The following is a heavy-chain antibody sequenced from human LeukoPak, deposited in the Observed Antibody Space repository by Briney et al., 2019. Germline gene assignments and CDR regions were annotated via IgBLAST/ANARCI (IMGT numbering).Heavy chain of an antibody. CDR1: GFTSSSYG. J-gene: IGHJ4*02. CDR3: AKSEGSSWYCFDY. Sequence: GGSLRLSCAASGFTSSSYGMSWVRQAPGKGLEWVSTISGSGGGTYYADSVKGRFTISRDNSKNTLFLQMNTLRADDTAVYYCAKSEGSSWYCFDYWGQGTLVTVSS. V-gene: IGHV3-23*01. D-gene: IGHD6-13*01. CDR2: ISGSGGGT.